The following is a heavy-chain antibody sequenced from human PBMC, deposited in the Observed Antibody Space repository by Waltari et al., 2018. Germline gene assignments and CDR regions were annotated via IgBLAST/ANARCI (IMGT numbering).Heavy chain of an antibody. Sequence: VQLVQSGGGVVQPGRSLRLSCAASGFTFTTYAIPWFRQAPGKGLEWVAVITYDGKKTYYADSMKGRLTISRDNSKDRLYLQLNSLRRDDSGVYYCASLRGYSFGTDGGEAFDIWGQGTMVTVSS. V-gene: IGHV3-30*13. CDR1: GFTFTTYA. D-gene: IGHD5-18*01. J-gene: IGHJ3*02. CDR3: ASLRGYSFGTDGGEAFDI. CDR2: ITYDGKKT.